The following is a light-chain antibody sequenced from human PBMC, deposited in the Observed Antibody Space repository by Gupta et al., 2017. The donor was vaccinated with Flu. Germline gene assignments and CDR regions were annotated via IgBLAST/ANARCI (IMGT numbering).Light chain of an antibody. CDR1: SSDVGGYNY. CDR3: SSYTSSSTLVV. CDR2: EVS. Sequence: ITISCTGTSSDVGGYNYVSWYQQHPGKAPKLMRYEVSNRPSGVSNRFSGSKSGNTASLTISGLQAEDEAEYYCSSYTSSSTLVVFGGGTKLTVL. V-gene: IGLV2-14*01. J-gene: IGLJ2*01.